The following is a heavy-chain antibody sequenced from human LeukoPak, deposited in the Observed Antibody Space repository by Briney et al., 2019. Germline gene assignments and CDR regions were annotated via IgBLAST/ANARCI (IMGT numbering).Heavy chain of an antibody. V-gene: IGHV1-46*01. CDR2: INPSGGRT. Sequence: ASVKVSCKASGYTFTSFYMHLVRLAPAQGLEWMGIINPSGGRTTYAQKFQGRVTITRDTSTSTVYMELDSLRSEDTAVYYCARERYYYNSGTTYYCYNWGQGNLGSVSS. D-gene: IGHD3-10*01. CDR1: GYTFTSFY. J-gene: IGHJ4*02. CDR3: ARERYYYNSGTTYYCYN.